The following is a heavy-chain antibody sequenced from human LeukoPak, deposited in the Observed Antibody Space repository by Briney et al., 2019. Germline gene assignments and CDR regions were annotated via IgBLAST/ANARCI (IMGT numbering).Heavy chain of an antibody. D-gene: IGHD4-17*01. CDR2: IRYDGSNK. CDR1: GFTFSSYG. CDR3: AKDPNGDYVGAFDG. V-gene: IGHV3-30*02. J-gene: IGHJ3*01. Sequence: GGSLRLSCAASGFTFSSYGMHWVRQAPGKGLEWVAFIRYDGSNKYYADSAKGRFTISRDNSKNTLYLQMNSLRAEDTAVYYCAKDPNGDYVGAFDGWGQGTKVTVSS.